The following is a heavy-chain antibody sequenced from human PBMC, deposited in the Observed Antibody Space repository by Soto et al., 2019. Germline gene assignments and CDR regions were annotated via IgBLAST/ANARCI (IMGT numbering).Heavy chain of an antibody. D-gene: IGHD3-10*01. CDR2: IKSKTDGGTT. V-gene: IGHV3-15*07. Sequence: SVSNAWMNWVRQAPGKGLEWVGRIKSKTDGGTTDYAAPVKGRFTISRDDSKNTLYLQMNSLKTEDTAVYYCTTSVVVSDMVGWFDPWGQGTLVTVSS. CDR1: SVSNAW. CDR3: TTSVVVSDMVGWFDP. J-gene: IGHJ5*02.